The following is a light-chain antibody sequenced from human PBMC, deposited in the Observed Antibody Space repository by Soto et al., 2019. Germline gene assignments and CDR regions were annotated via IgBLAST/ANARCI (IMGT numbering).Light chain of an antibody. J-gene: IGKJ2*01. Sequence: EIVLTQSPATLSLSPGERATLSCSASQTVYNYLVWYQQRPGQAPTLLISDASNRDTGIHARLSGSGSGTDVTLTINRRELEDLAIYFGQQREDCRHTLGGGSRIEMK. CDR3: QQREDCRHT. CDR2: DAS. CDR1: QTVYNY. V-gene: IGKV3-11*01.